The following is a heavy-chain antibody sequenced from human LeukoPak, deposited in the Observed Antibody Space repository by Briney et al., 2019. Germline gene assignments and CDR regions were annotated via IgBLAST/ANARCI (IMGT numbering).Heavy chain of an antibody. D-gene: IGHD3-10*01. V-gene: IGHV3-48*04. Sequence: GGSLRLSCAASGFTFSSYSMNWVRQAPGKGLEWVSYISSSSSTIYYADSVKGRFTISRDNAKNSLYLQMNSLRAEDMAVYYCARVPMVRGAKYMDVWGKGTTVTVSS. CDR1: GFTFSSYS. CDR3: ARVPMVRGAKYMDV. CDR2: ISSSSSTI. J-gene: IGHJ6*03.